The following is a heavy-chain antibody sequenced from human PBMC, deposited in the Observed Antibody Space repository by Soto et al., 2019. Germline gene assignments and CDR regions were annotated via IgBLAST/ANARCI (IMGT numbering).Heavy chain of an antibody. CDR2: MNPNSGNT. J-gene: IGHJ5*02. D-gene: IGHD3-3*01. V-gene: IGHV1-8*01. Sequence: QVQLVQSGAEVKKPGASVKVSCKASGYTFTSYDINWVRPATGQGLEWMGWMNPNSGNTGYAQKFQGRVTMTRNTSISTAYMELSSLRSEDTAVYYCARVLTSKYYDFWSGANWFDPWGQGTLVTVSS. CDR1: GYTFTSYD. CDR3: ARVLTSKYYDFWSGANWFDP.